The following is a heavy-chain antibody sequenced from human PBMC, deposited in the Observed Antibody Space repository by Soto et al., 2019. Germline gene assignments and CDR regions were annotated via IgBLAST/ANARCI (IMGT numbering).Heavy chain of an antibody. CDR3: AKDGGMGTPGSWFDP. CDR1: GFSFSTYA. D-gene: IGHD3-10*01. V-gene: IGHV3-23*01. Sequence: PGGSLRLSCAASGFSFSTYAMSWVRQAPGEGLEWVSGISGSGGGTYYADSVKGRFTISRDNSKNTLYLQMNSLRVEDTAVYNCAKDGGMGTPGSWFDPWGQGTLVTVSS. J-gene: IGHJ5*02. CDR2: ISGSGGGT.